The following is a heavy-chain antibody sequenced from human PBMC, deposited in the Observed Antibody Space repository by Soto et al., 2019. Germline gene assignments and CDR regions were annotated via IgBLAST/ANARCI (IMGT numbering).Heavy chain of an antibody. CDR3: ARGSDDSSGYYYSAADY. CDR2: ISRGSSYI. Sequence: PGGSLRLSCAASGFTFRSYSMNWVRQAPGKGLELVSSISRGSSYIYYAGSLKGRFTISRDNAKNSLYLQMNSLRVEDTAVYYCARGSDDSSGYYYSAADYWGQGTLVTVSS. J-gene: IGHJ4*01. D-gene: IGHD3-22*01. CDR1: GFTFRSYS. V-gene: IGHV3-21*01.